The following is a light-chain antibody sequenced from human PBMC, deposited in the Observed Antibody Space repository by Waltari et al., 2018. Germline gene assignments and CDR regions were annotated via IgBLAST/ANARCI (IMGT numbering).Light chain of an antibody. CDR3: AVWDDSLNAWV. J-gene: IGLJ3*02. CDR2: TTN. CDR1: SSNIGNNF. Sequence: QSVLSQPPSASGTPGQTVTISCSGTSSNIGNNFVSWYRQVPGTAPKLLIYTTNRRPSGVPVRFSGSKSGTSASLALSGLLSEDEADYYCAVWDDSLNAWVFGGGTKLTVL. V-gene: IGLV1-44*01.